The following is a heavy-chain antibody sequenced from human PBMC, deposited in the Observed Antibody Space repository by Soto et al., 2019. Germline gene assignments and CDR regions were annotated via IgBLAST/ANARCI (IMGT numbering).Heavy chain of an antibody. J-gene: IGHJ6*02. Sequence: QVHLQESGPGLVKPSETLSLSCTVSGGSISSYYWSWFRQSPGKRMEWIGYVHHSWGSSYNPSLQSRVAISLDTSKSQFSLKLTSVTATDTAVYYCARQGFGPLHGLVDVWGQGTTVTVSS. CDR2: VHHSWGS. CDR3: ARQGFGPLHGLVDV. D-gene: IGHD3-10*01. V-gene: IGHV4-59*08. CDR1: GGSISSYY.